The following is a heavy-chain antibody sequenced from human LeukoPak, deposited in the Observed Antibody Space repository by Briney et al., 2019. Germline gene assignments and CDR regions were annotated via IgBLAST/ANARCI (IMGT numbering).Heavy chain of an antibody. Sequence: GGSLRLSCTASGFTFSGAWMTWVRQAPGKGLEWVANIKQDGSEKYYVDSVKGRFTISRDNAKNSLYLQMNSLRAEDTAVYYCARGHSSGWRISTRPLDYWGQGTLVTVSS. CDR1: GFTFSGAW. CDR3: ARGHSSGWRISTRPLDY. V-gene: IGHV3-7*01. CDR2: IKQDGSEK. J-gene: IGHJ4*02. D-gene: IGHD6-19*01.